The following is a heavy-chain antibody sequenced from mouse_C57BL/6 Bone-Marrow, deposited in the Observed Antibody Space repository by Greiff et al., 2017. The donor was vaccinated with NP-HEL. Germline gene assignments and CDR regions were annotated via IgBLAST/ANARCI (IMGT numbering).Heavy chain of an antibody. V-gene: IGHV1-19*01. J-gene: IGHJ4*01. CDR2: INPYNGGT. CDR1: GYTFTDYY. CDR3: AKGQPSSKYYYGSSYGNYYAMDY. D-gene: IGHD1-1*01. Sequence: EVKVVESGPVLVKPGASVKMSCKASGYTFTDYYMNWVKQSHGKSLEWIGVINPYNGGTSYNQQFKGKATLTVDKSSSTASMELNSLTSEDSAVYYCAKGQPSSKYYYGSSYGNYYAMDYWGQGTSVTVSS.